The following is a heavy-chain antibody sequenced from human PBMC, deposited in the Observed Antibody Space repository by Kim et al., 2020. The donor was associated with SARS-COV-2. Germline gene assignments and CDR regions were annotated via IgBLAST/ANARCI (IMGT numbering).Heavy chain of an antibody. D-gene: IGHD2-15*01. J-gene: IGHJ5*02. CDR1: GFSFSSYS. V-gene: IGHV3-30*04. CDR2: ISYDGSNE. Sequence: GGSLRLSCAASGFSFSSYSVHWVRQAPGKGLEWVAVISYDGSNEIYADSVKGRFTISRDNSKNTLFLQLNSLRPEDTGVYYCASDCRPPQDSIHWASNCFGPWGQGTLVTVSS. CDR3: ASDCRPPQDSIHWASNCFGP.